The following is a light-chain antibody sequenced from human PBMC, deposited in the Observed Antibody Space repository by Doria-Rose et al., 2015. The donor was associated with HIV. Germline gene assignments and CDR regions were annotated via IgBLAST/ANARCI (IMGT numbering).Light chain of an antibody. J-gene: IGKJ1*01. Sequence: EIGMTQSPGTLSLSPGERATLSCRASQSVSSSYLAWHQQKPGQAPRLLIYGASSRATGIPDRFSGSGSGTDFTLTISRLEPEDFAVYYCQQYGSSPWTFGQGTKVEIK. V-gene: IGKV3-20*01. CDR1: QSVSSSY. CDR2: GAS. CDR3: QQYGSSPWT.